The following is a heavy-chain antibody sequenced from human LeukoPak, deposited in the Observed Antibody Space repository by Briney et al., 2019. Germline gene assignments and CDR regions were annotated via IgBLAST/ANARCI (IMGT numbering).Heavy chain of an antibody. J-gene: IGHJ4*02. CDR2: IYYSGST. CDR1: GGSISSYY. V-gene: IGHV4-59*01. CDR3: ARVGRYSHSYTQSYYFDC. Sequence: PSETLSLTCTVSGGSISSYYWSWIRQPPGKGLEWIGYIYYSGSTNYNPSLKSRVTILVDTSKNQFSLKLSSVTAADTAVYYCARVGRYSHSYTQSYYFDCWGQGTLVTVSS. D-gene: IGHD5-18*01.